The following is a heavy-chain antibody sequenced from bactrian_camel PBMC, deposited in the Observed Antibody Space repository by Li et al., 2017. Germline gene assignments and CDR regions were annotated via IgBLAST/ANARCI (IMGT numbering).Heavy chain of an antibody. V-gene: IGHV3S10*01. CDR3: AMASGGWFGFWDY. CDR1: GFTVSDKW. J-gene: IGHJ4*01. D-gene: IGHD3*01. Sequence: DVQLVESGGGLVQPGDSLTLSCAASGFTVSDKWMHWVRQAPGKGLEWVSSIYTGDGPYYAESVKGRLTMSSDNAKNTVYLQMNSLKSEDTALYYCAMASGGWFGFWDYWGQGPRSPSP. CDR2: IYTGDGP.